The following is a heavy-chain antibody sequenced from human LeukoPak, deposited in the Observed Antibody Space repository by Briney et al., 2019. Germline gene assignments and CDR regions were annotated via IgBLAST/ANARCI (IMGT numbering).Heavy chain of an antibody. Sequence: GGSLRLSCAASGFTFSSYVMHWVRQAPGKGLEWLAVVSAHGLDKFYASSVRGRFTISKDTSKNTLSLQMNSLRSDDSGVYYCARAFTPGIRKALWIGDSLWDQGTLVTVSS. CDR1: GFTFSSYV. CDR3: ARAFTPGIRKALWIGDSL. J-gene: IGHJ4*02. V-gene: IGHV3-30*19. D-gene: IGHD3-10*01. CDR2: VSAHGLDK.